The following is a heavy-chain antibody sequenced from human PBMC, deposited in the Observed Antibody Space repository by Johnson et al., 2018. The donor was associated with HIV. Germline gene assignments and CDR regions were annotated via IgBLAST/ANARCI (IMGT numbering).Heavy chain of an antibody. V-gene: IGHV3-20*04. CDR3: ARDREVGARSGAFDI. D-gene: IGHD1-26*01. J-gene: IGHJ3*02. CDR2: LNWNGGST. CDR1: GFTFDYYG. Sequence: MMLVESGGGVVRPGGSLRLSCAASGFTFDYYGMTWVRQTPGKGLEWVSGLNWNGGSTGYADSVKGRFTISSDNAKNSLYLQMNSLRAEDTALYYCARDREVGARSGAFDIWGQGTMVTVSS.